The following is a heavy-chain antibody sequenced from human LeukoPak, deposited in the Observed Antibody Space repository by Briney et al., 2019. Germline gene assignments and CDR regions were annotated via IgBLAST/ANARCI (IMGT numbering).Heavy chain of an antibody. CDR1: GGSISSYF. J-gene: IGHJ4*02. D-gene: IGHD2-2*01. CDR2: IYYSGST. Sequence: PSETLSLTCTVSGGSISSYFWSWIRQPPGKGLEWIGYIYYSGSTNYNPSLKSRVTISVDTSKNQFSLKLSSVTAADTAVYYCARLRCSSTSCYAGRFDYWGQGTLVTVSS. CDR3: ARLRCSSTSCYAGRFDY. V-gene: IGHV4-59*08.